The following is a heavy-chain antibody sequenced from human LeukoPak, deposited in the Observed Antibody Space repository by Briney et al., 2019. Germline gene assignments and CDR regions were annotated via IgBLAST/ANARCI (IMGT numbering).Heavy chain of an antibody. D-gene: IGHD3-10*01. V-gene: IGHV3-30*02. Sequence: GGSLRLSCAASGFTFSSYGMHWVRQAPGKGLEWVAFIRYDGSNKYYADSVKGRFTISRDNYKNTLYLQMNSLRAEDTAVYYCAKDPIRTMVRGVPTGYWGQGTLVTVSS. CDR3: AKDPIRTMVRGVPTGY. J-gene: IGHJ4*02. CDR2: IRYDGSNK. CDR1: GFTFSSYG.